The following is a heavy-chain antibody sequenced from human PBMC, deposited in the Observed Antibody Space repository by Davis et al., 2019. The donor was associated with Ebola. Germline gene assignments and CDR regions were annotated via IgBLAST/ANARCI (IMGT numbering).Heavy chain of an antibody. Sequence: GGSLRLSCAASGFTVITNYMAWARQAPGQWLEWVSVIYSDDSTFYAESVKGRFTISRDNSKNTLSLQMNGLRAEDTGVYYCVGAPNRYGSGKYCWFDPWGQGTLVAVSS. J-gene: IGHJ5*02. D-gene: IGHD3-10*01. CDR2: IYSDDST. CDR3: VGAPNRYGSGKYCWFDP. CDR1: GFTVITNY. V-gene: IGHV3-53*01.